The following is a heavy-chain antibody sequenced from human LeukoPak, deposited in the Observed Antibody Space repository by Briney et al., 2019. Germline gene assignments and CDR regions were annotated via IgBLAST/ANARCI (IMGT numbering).Heavy chain of an antibody. J-gene: IGHJ4*02. CDR1: GFTFSSYA. D-gene: IGHD1-26*01. CDR2: ISYDGSNK. V-gene: IGHV3-30-3*01. Sequence: GGSLRLSCAASGFTFSSYAMHWVRQAPGRGLEWVAVISYDGSNKYYADSVKGRFTISRDNSKNTLYLQMNSLRAEDTAVYYCARALSGSYNYWGQGTLVTVSS. CDR3: ARALSGSYNY.